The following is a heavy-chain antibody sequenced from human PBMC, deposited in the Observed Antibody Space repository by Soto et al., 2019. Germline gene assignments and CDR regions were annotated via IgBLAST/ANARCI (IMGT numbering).Heavy chain of an antibody. J-gene: IGHJ4*02. CDR2: ISAYNGNT. CDR3: ARSDRVTIFGVVISGDY. V-gene: IGHV1-18*01. CDR1: GYTFTSYG. D-gene: IGHD3-3*01. Sequence: GASVKVSCKASGYTFTSYGISWVRQAPGQGLEWMGWISAYNGNTNYAQKLQGRVTMTTDTSTSTAYMELRSLRSDDTAVYYCARSDRVTIFGVVISGDYWGQGTLVTVSS.